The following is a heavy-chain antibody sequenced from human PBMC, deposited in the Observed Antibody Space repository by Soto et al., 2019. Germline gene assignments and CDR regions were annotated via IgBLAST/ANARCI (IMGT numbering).Heavy chain of an antibody. CDR1: GFTFSNAW. CDR2: IKSKTDGGTT. V-gene: IGHV3-15*01. CDR3: TTGRIGSYSDAFDI. Sequence: GGSLRLSCAASGFTFSNAWMSWVRQAPGKGLEWVGRIKSKTDGGTTDYAAPVKGRFTISRDDSKNTLYLQMNSLKTEDTAVSYCTTGRIGSYSDAFDIWGQGTMVTVSS. J-gene: IGHJ3*02. D-gene: IGHD1-26*01.